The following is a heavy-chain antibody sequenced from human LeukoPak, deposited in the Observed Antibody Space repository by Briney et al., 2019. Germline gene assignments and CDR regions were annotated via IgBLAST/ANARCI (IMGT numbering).Heavy chain of an antibody. CDR3: ATGSSGPYYFDY. D-gene: IGHD6-19*01. J-gene: IGHJ4*02. CDR2: FDPEDGET. V-gene: IGHV1-24*01. CDR1: GYALTELS. Sequence: ASVKVSCKVSGYALTELSMHWVRQAPGKGLEWMGGFDPEDGETIYAQKFQGRVTMTEDTSTDTAYMELSSLRSEDTAVHYCATGSSGPYYFDYWGQGTLVTVSS.